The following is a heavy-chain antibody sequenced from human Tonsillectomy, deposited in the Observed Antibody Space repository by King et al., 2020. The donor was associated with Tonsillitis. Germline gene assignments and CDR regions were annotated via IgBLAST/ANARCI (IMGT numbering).Heavy chain of an antibody. Sequence: VQLVESGGDLVQPGRSLRLSCAASGFSFDNYAMHWVRPAPGKGLEWVSGISWNSGSIGYVDSVKGRFTIYRDNAKHSLYLQMNSLRAEDTALYYCAKDIFEGFGRPGMIVGAAFDYWGQGTLVTVSS. D-gene: IGHD3-22*01. J-gene: IGHJ4*02. CDR2: ISWNSGSI. CDR1: GFSFDNYA. V-gene: IGHV3-9*01. CDR3: AKDIFEGFGRPGMIVGAAFDY.